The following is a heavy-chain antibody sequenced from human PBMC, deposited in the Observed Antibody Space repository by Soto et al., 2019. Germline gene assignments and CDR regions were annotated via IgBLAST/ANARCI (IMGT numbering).Heavy chain of an antibody. V-gene: IGHV3-13*01. Sequence: GGSLRLSCAASGFTFSSCDMHWVRQATGKGLEWVSAIGTAGDTYSPGSVKGRFTISRENAKNSLYLQMNSLRAGDTAVYYCARASSGWHPYGMDVWGQGTTVTVSS. D-gene: IGHD6-19*01. CDR3: ARASSGWHPYGMDV. CDR2: IGTAGDT. J-gene: IGHJ6*02. CDR1: GFTFSSCD.